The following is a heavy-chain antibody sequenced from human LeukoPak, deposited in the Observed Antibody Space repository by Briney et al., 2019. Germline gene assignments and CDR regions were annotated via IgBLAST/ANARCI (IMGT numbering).Heavy chain of an antibody. CDR1: GGSISGYY. CDR2: IHYSGST. CDR3: ARLPGIAAI. V-gene: IGHV4-59*08. Sequence: SETLSLTCTVSGGSISGYYWSWIRQPPGKSLEWIGYIHYSGSTTYNPSLKSRVTISIDTSKNQFSLNLSSVAAADTAVYYCARLPGIAAIWGQGTLVIVSS. D-gene: IGHD6-13*01. J-gene: IGHJ1*01.